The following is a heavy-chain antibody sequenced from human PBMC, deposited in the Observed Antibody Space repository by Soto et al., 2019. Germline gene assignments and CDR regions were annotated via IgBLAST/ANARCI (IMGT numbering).Heavy chain of an antibody. V-gene: IGHV3-74*01. CDR2: INSDGSST. Sequence: GGSLRLSCAASGFTFSLSWMHWVRQGPGNRPVWVSRINSDGSSTTYADSVKGRFTISRDNAKNTLYLQMNSLRAEDTAVYYCAREAVFYPGPDHWGQGILVTVSS. CDR3: AREAVFYPGPDH. D-gene: IGHD2-15*01. CDR1: GFTFSLSW. J-gene: IGHJ5*02.